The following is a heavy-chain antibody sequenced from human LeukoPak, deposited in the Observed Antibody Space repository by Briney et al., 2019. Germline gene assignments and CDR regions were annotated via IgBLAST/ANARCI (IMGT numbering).Heavy chain of an antibody. D-gene: IGHD3-22*01. CDR1: GFIFSSYG. CDR3: AKDAGYYYDSSGYYPDY. Sequence: GSLRLSCAASGFIFSSYGMHWVRQTPGKGLEWVAFIRYDGNNKYYADSVKGRFTISRDNSKNTLYLQMNSLRAEDTAVYYCAKDAGYYYDSSGYYPDYWGQGTLVTVSS. V-gene: IGHV3-30*02. CDR2: IRYDGNNK. J-gene: IGHJ4*02.